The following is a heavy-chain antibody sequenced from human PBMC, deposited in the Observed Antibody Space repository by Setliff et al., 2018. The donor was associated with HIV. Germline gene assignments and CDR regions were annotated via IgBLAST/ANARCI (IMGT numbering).Heavy chain of an antibody. J-gene: IGHJ6*02. V-gene: IGHV1-3*01. CDR2: INAGNGNT. D-gene: IGHD3-10*01. CDR1: GYTFTSYA. Sequence: ASVKVSCKASGYTFTSYAMHWVRQAPGQRLEWMGWINAGNGNTKYSQKFQGRVTITRDTSASTAYIELSSLRSEDTAVYYCARIAPSGSWRGYYYGMDVWGQGTTVTVSS. CDR3: ARIAPSGSWRGYYYGMDV.